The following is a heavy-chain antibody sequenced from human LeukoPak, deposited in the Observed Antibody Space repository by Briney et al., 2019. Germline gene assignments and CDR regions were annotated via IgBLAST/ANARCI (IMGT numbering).Heavy chain of an antibody. CDR1: GFTFSSYA. D-gene: IGHD3-16*01. CDR2: ISGSGGST. CDR3: AKELYDYVWGSSSYYFDY. J-gene: IGHJ4*02. V-gene: IGHV3-23*01. Sequence: PGGSLRLSCAASGFTFSSYAMSWVRQAPGKGLEWVSAISGSGGSTYYADSVKGRFTISRDNSKNTLYLQMNSLRAEDTAVYYCAKELYDYVWGSSSYYFDYWGQGTLVTVSS.